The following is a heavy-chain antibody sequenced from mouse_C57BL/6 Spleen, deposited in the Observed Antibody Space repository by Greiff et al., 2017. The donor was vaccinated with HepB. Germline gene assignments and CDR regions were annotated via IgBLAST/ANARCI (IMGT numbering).Heavy chain of an antibody. CDR1: GYTFTSYW. CDR2: IHPNSGST. CDR3: ARPSITTVVAGNFDY. D-gene: IGHD1-1*01. V-gene: IGHV1-64*01. Sequence: VQLQQPGAELVKPGASVKLSCKASGYTFTSYWMHWVKQRPGQGLEWIGMIHPNSGSTNYNEKFKSKATLTVDKSSSTAYMQLSSLTSEDSAVYYCARPSITTVVAGNFDYWGQGTTLTVSS. J-gene: IGHJ2*01.